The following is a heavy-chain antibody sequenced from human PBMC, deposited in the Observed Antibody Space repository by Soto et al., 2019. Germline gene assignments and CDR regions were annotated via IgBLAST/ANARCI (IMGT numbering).Heavy chain of an antibody. CDR2: FDPEDGET. CDR3: ATDRETTVDAYDAFDI. CDR1: GYTLTELS. Sequence: PSVYVSCKVSGYTLTELSMHWVRRAPGKGLEWMGGFDPEDGETIYAQKFQGRVTMTEDTSTDTAYMELSSLRSEDTAVYYCATDRETTVDAYDAFDIWGQGTMVTVSS. J-gene: IGHJ3*02. D-gene: IGHD4-17*01. V-gene: IGHV1-24*01.